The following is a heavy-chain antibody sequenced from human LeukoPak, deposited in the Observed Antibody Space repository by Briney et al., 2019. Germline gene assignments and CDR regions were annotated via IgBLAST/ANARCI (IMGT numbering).Heavy chain of an antibody. CDR3: ARHYDSRLFDY. CDR2: IYYSGST. D-gene: IGHD3-22*01. CDR1: GGSISSSSYY. V-gene: IGHV4-39*01. J-gene: IGHJ4*02. Sequence: KPSETLSLTCTVSGGSISSSSYYWGWIRQPPGKGLEWIGSIYYSGSTYYNPSLKSRVTISVDTSKNQFSLKLSSVTAADTAVYYCARHYDSRLFDYWGQGTLATVSS.